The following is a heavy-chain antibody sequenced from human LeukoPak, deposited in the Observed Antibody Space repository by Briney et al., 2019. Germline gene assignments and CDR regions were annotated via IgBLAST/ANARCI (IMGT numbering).Heavy chain of an antibody. J-gene: IGHJ5*02. CDR2: ISWNSGTI. Sequence: PGRSLRLSCAASGFTFDNYAMNWVRQVPGKGLEWISLISWNSGTIGYADSVKGRFTISRDNSKNTLYLQMNSLRAEDTAVYYCAKDPLGSRPVNWFDPWGQGTLVTVSS. V-gene: IGHV3-9*01. CDR3: AKDPLGSRPVNWFDP. D-gene: IGHD3-10*01. CDR1: GFTFDNYA.